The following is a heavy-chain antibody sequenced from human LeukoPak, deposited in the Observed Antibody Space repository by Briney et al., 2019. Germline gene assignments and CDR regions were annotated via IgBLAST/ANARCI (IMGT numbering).Heavy chain of an antibody. Sequence: GGSLRLSCAASGFNFSTYAMSWVRQAPGKGLEWVSLTSGSGDNTFHADSVQGRFTISRDNSKNTLFLQMSSLRAEDTAVYYCAKVGPGTASNIVVVGVAVFDYWGQGTLVTVSS. CDR1: GFNFSTYA. V-gene: IGHV3-23*01. J-gene: IGHJ4*02. CDR3: AKVGPGTASNIVVVGVAVFDY. CDR2: TSGSGDNT. D-gene: IGHD2-15*01.